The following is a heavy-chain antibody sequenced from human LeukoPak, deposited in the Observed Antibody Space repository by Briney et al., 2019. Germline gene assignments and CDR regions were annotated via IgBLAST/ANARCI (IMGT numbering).Heavy chain of an antibody. D-gene: IGHD6-19*01. J-gene: IGHJ4*02. CDR3: ARAATSSGWYIGY. CDR1: GGSISSYY. V-gene: IGHV4-59*13. Sequence: NASETLSLTCTVSGGSISSYYWSWLRQPPGKGLEWVGYIYYSGSANYNPSLKSRVPISVDASKNQLSLKLSSVAAAHTAVYYCARAATSSGWYIGYRGQGNLGTVSP. CDR2: IYYSGSA.